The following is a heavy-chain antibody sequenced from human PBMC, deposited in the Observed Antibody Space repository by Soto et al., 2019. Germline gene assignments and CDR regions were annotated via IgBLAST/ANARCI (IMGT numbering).Heavy chain of an antibody. J-gene: IGHJ4*02. Sequence: LRHSCAASEVNFISHAMNWVRPAPGKGLEWVSTFDNSDGRTYYSDSVKGRFTISRDNSKNTLFLQMNSLRPEDTAVYYCAKVRDTTMDMNFDYWGQGTLVTLS. CDR1: EVNFISHA. D-gene: IGHD5-18*01. CDR3: AKVRDTTMDMNFDY. CDR2: FDNSDGRT. V-gene: IGHV3-23*01.